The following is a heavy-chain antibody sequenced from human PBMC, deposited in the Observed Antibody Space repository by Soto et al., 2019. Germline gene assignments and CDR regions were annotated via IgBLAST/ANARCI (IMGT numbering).Heavy chain of an antibody. Sequence: GGSLRLSCAASGFTFSSYAMSWVRQAPGKGLEWVSAISGSGGSTYYADSVKGRFTISRDNSKNTLYLQMNRLRAEDTAVYYCEKDSTAVDGTLPCDYWGQGTLVTVSS. CDR2: ISGSGGST. CDR1: GFTFSSYA. V-gene: IGHV3-23*01. CDR3: EKDSTAVDGTLPCDY. D-gene: IGHD6-19*01. J-gene: IGHJ4*02.